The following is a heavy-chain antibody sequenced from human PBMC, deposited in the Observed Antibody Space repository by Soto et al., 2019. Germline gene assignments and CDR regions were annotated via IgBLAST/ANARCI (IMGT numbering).Heavy chain of an antibody. J-gene: IGHJ3*02. V-gene: IGHV4-31*03. CDR3: ARDRREVNASDI. D-gene: IGHD1-26*01. CDR1: GGSISSGGYY. CDR2: IYYSGST. Sequence: QVQLQESGPGLVKPSQTLSLTCTVSGGSISSGGYYWSWIRQHPGKGLEWIGYIYYSGSTYYNPSLKSRVTISADTSKNRFSRKLSSVTAADTAVYYCARDRREVNASDIWGQGTMVTVSS.